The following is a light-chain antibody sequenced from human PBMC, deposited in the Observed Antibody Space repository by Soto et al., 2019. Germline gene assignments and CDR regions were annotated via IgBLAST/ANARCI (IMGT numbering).Light chain of an antibody. CDR1: SSDVGGYDY. J-gene: IGLJ2*01. Sequence: QSALTQPPSASGSPGPSVTISCTGTSSDVGGYDYVSWYQQHPGKAPKLMIYEVTKRPSGVPDRFSGSKSGTTASLTVSGLQAEDEADYYCSSYAGSNNLVFGGGTKVTVL. CDR3: SSYAGSNNLV. CDR2: EVT. V-gene: IGLV2-8*01.